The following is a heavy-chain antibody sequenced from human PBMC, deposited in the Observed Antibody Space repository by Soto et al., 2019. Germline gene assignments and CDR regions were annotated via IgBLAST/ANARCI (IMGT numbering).Heavy chain of an antibody. CDR3: ARKIGVVVSAAYYFDY. D-gene: IGHD2-15*01. J-gene: IGHJ4*01. CDR2: ISAYKGNT. V-gene: IGHV1-18*01. CDR1: GYTFTSYG. Sequence: QVQLVQSGAELKKPGASVKVSCKASGYTFTSYGISWVRQAPGQGLECVGWISAYKGNTDYAQKLKGRVTMTTDTSKSTVYMEMRSLRADDTAVYYCARKIGVVVSAAYYFDYWGQGTLVTVSS.